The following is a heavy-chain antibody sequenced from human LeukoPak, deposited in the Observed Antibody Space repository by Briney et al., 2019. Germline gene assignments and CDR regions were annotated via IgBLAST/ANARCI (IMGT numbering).Heavy chain of an antibody. D-gene: IGHD1-26*01. J-gene: IGHJ2*01. CDR1: GGSISSYY. CDR3: AREGASSGSFPGYWHFDL. CDR2: IYASGST. Sequence: SETLSLTCTVSGGSISSYYCGLIAQPAGKGLEWIGRIYASGSTTYNLCLKSRVTVSVDPSKSQFSLRLNSVTAADTAMYYCAREGASSGSFPGYWHFDLWGRGTLVTVSS. V-gene: IGHV4-4*07.